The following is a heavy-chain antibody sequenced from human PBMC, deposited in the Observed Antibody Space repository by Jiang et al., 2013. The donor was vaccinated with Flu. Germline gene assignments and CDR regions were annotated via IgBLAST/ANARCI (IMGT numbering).Heavy chain of an antibody. Sequence: SFTSYWISWVRQMPGRPGVDGRIDPSDSYTNYSPSFQGHVTISADKSISTAYLQWSSLKASDTAMYYCARGARWFDPWGQGTLVTVSS. CDR1: SFTSYW. CDR2: IDPSDSYT. CDR3: ARGARWFDP. J-gene: IGHJ5*02. V-gene: IGHV5-10-1*01.